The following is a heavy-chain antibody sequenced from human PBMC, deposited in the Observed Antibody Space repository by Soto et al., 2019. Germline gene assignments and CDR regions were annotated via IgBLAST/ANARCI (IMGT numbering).Heavy chain of an antibody. D-gene: IGHD6-13*01. CDR1: GGSISSGGYY. V-gene: IGHV4-31*03. CDR2: IYYSGST. J-gene: IGHJ6*02. Sequence: QVQLQESGPGLVKPSQTLSLTCTVSGGSISSGGYYWSWIRQHPGKGLEWIGYIYYSGSTYYNPSLKSRVTISVDTSKNQFSLKLSSVTAADTAVYYCARGGAAAIRNYYYGMDVWGQGTTVTVSS. CDR3: ARGGAAAIRNYYYGMDV.